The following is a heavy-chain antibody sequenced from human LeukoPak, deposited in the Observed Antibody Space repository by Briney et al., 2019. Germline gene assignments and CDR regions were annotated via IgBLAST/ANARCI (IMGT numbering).Heavy chain of an antibody. CDR1: GYTFTSYG. CDR3: ARVEAYCGGDCYRDFDY. Sequence: VSVKVSCKASGYTFTSYGIMGVRQAPGQGREGMGWISAYNGNTNYAQKLQGRVTMTTDPSTSTAYMELRSLRSDDPAVYYCARVEAYCGGDCYRDFDYWGQGTLVTVSS. J-gene: IGHJ4*02. CDR2: ISAYNGNT. D-gene: IGHD2-21*01. V-gene: IGHV1-18*01.